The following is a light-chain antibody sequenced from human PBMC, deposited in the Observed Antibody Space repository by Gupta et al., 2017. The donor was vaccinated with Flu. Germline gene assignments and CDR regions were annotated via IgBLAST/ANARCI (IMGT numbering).Light chain of an antibody. CDR1: SSNIGSNY. CDR2: RNI. CDR3: AAWDDSLSGGV. V-gene: IGLV1-47*01. Sequence: QSVLTPPPSASGTPGQRVTISCSGSSSNIGSNYVYWYQQLPGTAPKLIIYRNIQRPSGVPDRFSGSKSGTSASLAISGLRSEDEADYYCAAWDDSLSGGVFGGGTKLTVL. J-gene: IGLJ3*02.